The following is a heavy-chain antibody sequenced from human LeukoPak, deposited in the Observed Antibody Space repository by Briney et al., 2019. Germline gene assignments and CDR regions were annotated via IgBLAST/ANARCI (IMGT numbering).Heavy chain of an antibody. V-gene: IGHV5-51*01. Sequence: GEALKISFKGSGYRFTSYWIGWGRPMPGKGVGWMGIIYPGESDTRYSPSFQGQVNISADKSITTAYLQWSSLKASDTAMYYCSRHVLRYFYWSLSPGWWFDPWGQGTLVTVSS. CDR3: SRHVLRYFYWSLSPGWWFDP. D-gene: IGHD3-9*01. CDR2: IYPGESDT. J-gene: IGHJ5*02. CDR1: GYRFTSYW.